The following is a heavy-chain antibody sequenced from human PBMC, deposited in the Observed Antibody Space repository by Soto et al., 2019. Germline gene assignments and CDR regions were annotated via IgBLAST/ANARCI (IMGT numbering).Heavy chain of an antibody. CDR1: GDSISSNY. V-gene: IGHV4-59*01. D-gene: IGHD6-6*01. J-gene: IGHJ4*02. CDR3: ARMYSSSPTPFFDH. CDR2: VFYTGIT. Sequence: SETLSLTCTVSGDSISSNYWTWLRQPPGEGLEWIGYVFYTGITNYNPSLKSRVTISVDTSMNRFSLKLNSVTAADSAMYYCARMYSSSPTPFFDHWGQGTLVTVSS.